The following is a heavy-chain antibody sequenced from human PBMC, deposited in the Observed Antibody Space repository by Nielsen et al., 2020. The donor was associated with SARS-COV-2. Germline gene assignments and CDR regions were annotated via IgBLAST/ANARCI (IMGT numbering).Heavy chain of an antibody. D-gene: IGHD3-16*01. J-gene: IGHJ3*02. CDR3: ARGGRITFGGADDAFDI. CDR2: IYHSGRT. CDR1: GGSISSGGYS. V-gene: IGHV4-30-2*01. Sequence: SETLSPTCAVSGGSISSGGYSWSWIRQPPGKGLEWIGYIYHSGRTYYNPSLKSRVTISVDRSKNQFSLKLSSVTAAATAVYYCARGGRITFGGADDAFDIWGQGTMVTVSS.